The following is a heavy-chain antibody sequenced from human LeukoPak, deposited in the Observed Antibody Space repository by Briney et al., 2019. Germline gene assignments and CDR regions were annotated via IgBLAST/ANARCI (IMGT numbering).Heavy chain of an antibody. V-gene: IGHV4-34*01. CDR2: INHSGST. Sequence: PSETLSLTCAVYGGSFSGYYWSWIRQPPGKGLEWIGEINHSGSTNYNPSLKSRVTISVDTSKNQFSLKLSSVTAADTAVYYCARSVLLWFGELSWFDPWGQGTLVTVSS. D-gene: IGHD3-10*01. CDR1: GGSFSGYY. J-gene: IGHJ5*02. CDR3: ARSVLLWFGELSWFDP.